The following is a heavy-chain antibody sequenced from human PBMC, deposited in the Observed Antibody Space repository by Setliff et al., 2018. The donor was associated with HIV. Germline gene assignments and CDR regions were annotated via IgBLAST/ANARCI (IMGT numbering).Heavy chain of an antibody. CDR2: IYWDDDK. CDR1: GFSLTTSAVG. CDR3: AHSLYCSSSNCSGLLFDY. Sequence: PTLVNPTQTLTLTCAFSGFSLTTSAVGVGWIRQPTGKALEWLALIYWDDDKRYRSSLKSRLTITKDTSKNQVVLTMTNMDPVDTATYYCAHSLYCSSSNCSGLLFDYWGQGTLVTVSS. V-gene: IGHV2-5*02. D-gene: IGHD2-2*01. J-gene: IGHJ4*02.